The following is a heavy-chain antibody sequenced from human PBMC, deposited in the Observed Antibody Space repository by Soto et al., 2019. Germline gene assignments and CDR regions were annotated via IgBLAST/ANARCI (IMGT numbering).Heavy chain of an antibody. CDR1: GYTFTSYY. Sequence: ASVKVSCKASGYTFTSYYIHWVRQAPGQWLEWMGIINPSGGSTTYAQKFQGRVTMTRDTSTSTVYMELSSLRSEDTAVYYCTRAPSYGAFDIWGQGTMVTVSS. CDR2: INPSGGST. D-gene: IGHD4-17*01. J-gene: IGHJ3*02. CDR3: TRAPSYGAFDI. V-gene: IGHV1-46*03.